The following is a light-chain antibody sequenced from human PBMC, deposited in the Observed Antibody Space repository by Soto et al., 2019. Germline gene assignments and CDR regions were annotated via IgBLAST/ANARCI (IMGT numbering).Light chain of an antibody. Sequence: IQMTQSPSTLSASVGDRVTITCRASQSISSWLAWYQQKPGKAPKLLIYDASSLESGVPSRFSGSGSGTDFTITIGGLQPEDFATYYCQQSYSTPRSSFGQGTKVDIK. CDR2: DAS. CDR1: QSISSW. V-gene: IGKV1-5*01. J-gene: IGKJ1*01. CDR3: QQSYSTPRSS.